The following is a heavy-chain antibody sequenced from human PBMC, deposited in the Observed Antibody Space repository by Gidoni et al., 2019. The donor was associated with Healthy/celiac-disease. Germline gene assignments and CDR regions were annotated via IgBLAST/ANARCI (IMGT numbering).Heavy chain of an antibody. V-gene: IGHV5-51*01. J-gene: IGHJ3*02. CDR3: ARPAVAGFRDAFDI. CDR2: IHPSDSET. D-gene: IGHD6-19*01. CDR1: GYSFTNYW. Sequence: EVQLVQSGAEVKKPGESLSCSCKGSGYSFTNYWIGWVRQVPGKGLEWMGIIHPSDSETRYSPTFQGQVTISADKSISIAYLQWISLKASDTAMYYCARPAVAGFRDAFDIWGQGTMITVSS.